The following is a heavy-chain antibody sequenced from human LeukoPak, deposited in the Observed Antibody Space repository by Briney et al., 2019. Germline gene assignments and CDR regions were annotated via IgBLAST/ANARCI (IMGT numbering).Heavy chain of an antibody. Sequence: PSETLSLTCSVSGDSISSRAYYWAWIRQPPGKGLEWIGSIYYSGSTNYNPSLKSRVTISVDTSKNQFSLKLSSVTAADTAVYYCARVVRSGSYSPQAFDIWDQGTMVTVSS. D-gene: IGHD3-10*01. V-gene: IGHV4-39*07. CDR1: GDSISSRAYY. CDR3: ARVVRSGSYSPQAFDI. CDR2: IYYSGST. J-gene: IGHJ3*02.